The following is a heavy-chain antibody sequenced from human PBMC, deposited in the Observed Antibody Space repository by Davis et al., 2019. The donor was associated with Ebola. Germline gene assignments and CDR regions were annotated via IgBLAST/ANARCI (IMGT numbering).Heavy chain of an antibody. Sequence: AASVKVSCKASGYTFTNYGISWVRQVPGQGLEWMGWISTYNGNTNYAQKVQGRITMTTDTSTSTAYMELRSLRSDDTARYYCARDVRGITGPSEYWGQGTLVTVSS. J-gene: IGHJ4*02. CDR1: GYTFTNYG. CDR2: ISTYNGNT. D-gene: IGHD1-1*01. V-gene: IGHV1-18*01. CDR3: ARDVRGITGPSEY.